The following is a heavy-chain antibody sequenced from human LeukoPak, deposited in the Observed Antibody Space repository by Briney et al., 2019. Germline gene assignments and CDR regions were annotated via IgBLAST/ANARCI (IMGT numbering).Heavy chain of an antibody. D-gene: IGHD3-16*02. CDR1: GYTFTSYY. CDR3: ATLGELSYFDI. CDR2: INPSGGST. Sequence: PGASVKVSCKASGYTFTSYYMHWVRQAPGQGLEWMGIINPSGGSTTYPQKFQGRVTMTRDMSTSTVYMELSSLRSEDTAVYYCATLGELSYFDIWGQGTMVTVSS. J-gene: IGHJ3*02. V-gene: IGHV1-46*01.